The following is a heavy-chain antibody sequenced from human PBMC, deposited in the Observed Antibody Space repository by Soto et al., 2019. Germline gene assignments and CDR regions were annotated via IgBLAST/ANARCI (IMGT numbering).Heavy chain of an antibody. J-gene: IGHJ4*02. V-gene: IGHV3-23*01. D-gene: IGHD2-2*01. CDR1: GFTFSSYA. CDR3: AKDDSPIVVVPAANDY. Sequence: PGGSLRLSCAASGFTFSSYAMSWVRQSPGKGLEWVSAISGSGGSTYYADSVKGRFTISRDNSKNTLYLQMNSLRAEDTAVYYCAKDDSPIVVVPAANDYSGKGTLVTVSS. CDR2: ISGSGGST.